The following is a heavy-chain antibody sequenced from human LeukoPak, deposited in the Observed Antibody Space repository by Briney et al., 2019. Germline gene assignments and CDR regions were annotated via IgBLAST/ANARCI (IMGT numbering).Heavy chain of an antibody. Sequence: GGSLRLSCAASGFTFSSYAMSWVRQAPGKGLEWVSAISGSGGSTYYADSVKGRFTISRDNSKNTLYLQMNSPRAEDTAVYYCAKDRHSNYGAYYYYMDVWGKGTTVTVSS. J-gene: IGHJ6*03. CDR3: AKDRHSNYGAYYYYMDV. CDR2: ISGSGGST. D-gene: IGHD4-11*01. CDR1: GFTFSSYA. V-gene: IGHV3-23*01.